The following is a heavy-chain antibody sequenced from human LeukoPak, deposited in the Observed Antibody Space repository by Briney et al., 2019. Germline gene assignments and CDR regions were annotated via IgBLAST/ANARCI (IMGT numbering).Heavy chain of an antibody. CDR2: IKQDGSER. D-gene: IGHD6-19*01. Sequence: GGSLRLSCAASGFTFSNYNMNWVRQAPGKGLQWVANIKQDGSERYFVDSLKGRSTIYRDNAENSLYLQISSLRPEDTAVYYCVRDGRTGWYFDYWGQGTLVTVSS. J-gene: IGHJ4*02. V-gene: IGHV3-7*01. CDR1: GFTFSNYN. CDR3: VRDGRTGWYFDY.